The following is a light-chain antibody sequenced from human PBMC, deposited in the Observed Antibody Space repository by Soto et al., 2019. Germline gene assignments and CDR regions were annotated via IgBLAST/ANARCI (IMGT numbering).Light chain of an antibody. CDR2: LGS. CDR1: QSLLHSNGYNY. CDR3: MQALQNPIT. J-gene: IGKJ5*01. Sequence: DIVMTQSPLSLPVTPGEPASISCRSSQSLLHSNGYNYLDWYLQKQGQSPQILIYLGSNRYSGVPDRFSGSGSGTDFTLKVSRVEAEDVWVYYCMQALQNPITFGQGTRLEIK. V-gene: IGKV2-28*01.